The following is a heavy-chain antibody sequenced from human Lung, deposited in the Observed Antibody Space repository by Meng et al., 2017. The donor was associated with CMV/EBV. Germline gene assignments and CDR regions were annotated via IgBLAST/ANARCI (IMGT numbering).Heavy chain of an antibody. CDR3: TSDPEGDYDADF. CDR1: GLNFRTYG. Sequence: GSLRLXCVVYGLNFRTYGMTWDRQASGKGLEFVSHTNAESTNKGYADAVKGRCTISRDIAGSSVFLQMNKLRVEDAAVDYCTSDPEGDYDADFWGQGTLVTVSS. CDR2: TNAESTNK. V-gene: IGHV3-21*06. J-gene: IGHJ4*02. D-gene: IGHD4-17*01.